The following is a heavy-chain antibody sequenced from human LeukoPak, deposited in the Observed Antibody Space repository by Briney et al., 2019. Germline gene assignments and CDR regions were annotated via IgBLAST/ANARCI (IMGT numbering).Heavy chain of an antibody. Sequence: SQTLSLTCTVSGGSITSGGYYWSWIRQHPGKGLEWIGYIYYSGGTYYNPSLKSRAAISVDTSKNQFSLKLSSVTAAETAVYYCARDVGRGYDILTGYDGRAFDIWGQGTMVTFSS. V-gene: IGHV4-31*03. CDR3: ARDVGRGYDILTGYDGRAFDI. CDR1: GGSITSGGYY. J-gene: IGHJ3*02. CDR2: IYYSGGT. D-gene: IGHD3-9*01.